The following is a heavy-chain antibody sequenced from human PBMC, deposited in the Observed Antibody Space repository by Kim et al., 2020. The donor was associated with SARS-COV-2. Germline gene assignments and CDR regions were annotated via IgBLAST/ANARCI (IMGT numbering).Heavy chain of an antibody. Sequence: SETLSLTCTVSGGSISSYYWSWIRQPPGKGLEWIGYIYDSGSTNYNPSLKSRVTISIDTSKNQFSLKLSSVTAADTAVYYCGGGTYYYYGMDVWGQGTTVTVSS. V-gene: IGHV4-59*13. CDR2: IYDSGST. D-gene: IGHD2-15*01. CDR1: GGSISSYY. CDR3: GGGTYYYYGMDV. J-gene: IGHJ6*02.